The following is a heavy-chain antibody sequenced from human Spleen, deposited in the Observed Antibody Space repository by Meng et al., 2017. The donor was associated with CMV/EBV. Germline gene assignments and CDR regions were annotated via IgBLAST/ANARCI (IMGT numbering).Heavy chain of an antibody. CDR2: ISASTTDF. CDR1: GFTFSSYE. Sequence: GESLKISCAASGFTFSSYEMNWVRQAPGKGLEWVSSISASTTDFYYADSVKGRFTISRDISKNTLYLQMNSLRPEDTAVFYCARTRGASGGPQDGMDVWGQGTTVTVSS. V-gene: IGHV3-21*01. D-gene: IGHD3-10*01. CDR3: ARTRGASGGPQDGMDV. J-gene: IGHJ6*02.